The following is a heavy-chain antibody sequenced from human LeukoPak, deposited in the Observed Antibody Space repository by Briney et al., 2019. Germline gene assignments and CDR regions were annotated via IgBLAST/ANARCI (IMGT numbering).Heavy chain of an antibody. Sequence: PGESLKISCKGSGYPFTSYWIGWVRQMPGKGLEWMGIIYPGDSDTRYSPSFEGPVTISADKSISPAYLQWTSLKASDTAMYYCARGGERVAADYWGQGTLVTVSS. CDR2: IYPGDSDT. CDR3: ARGGERVAADY. D-gene: IGHD6-25*01. J-gene: IGHJ4*02. CDR1: GYPFTSYW. V-gene: IGHV5-51*01.